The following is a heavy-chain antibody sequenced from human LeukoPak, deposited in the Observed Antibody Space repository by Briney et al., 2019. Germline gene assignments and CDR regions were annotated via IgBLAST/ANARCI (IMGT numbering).Heavy chain of an antibody. CDR2: ISSSSSYI. CDR1: GFTFSSYS. V-gene: IGHV3-21*01. D-gene: IGHD3-10*01. CDR3: ARDRVVRGSNPGMDV. Sequence: GGSLRLSCAASGFTFSSYSMNWVRQAPGKGLEWVSSISSSSSYIYYADSVKGRFTISRDNAKNSLYLQMNSLRAEDTAVYYCARDRVVRGSNPGMDVWGQGTTVAVSS. J-gene: IGHJ6*02.